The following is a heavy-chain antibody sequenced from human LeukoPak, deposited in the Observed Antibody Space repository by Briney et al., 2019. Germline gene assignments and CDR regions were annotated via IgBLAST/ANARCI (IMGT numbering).Heavy chain of an antibody. Sequence: PGGSLRLSCAASGFTFSRYGMSWVRQAPGKGLEWVSSITGSGSTTYYADSVKGRFTISRDNSKNTLYLQMNSLRAEDTAVYYCARDYADYVGYFFFDYWGQGTLVTVSS. CDR3: ARDYADYVGYFFFDY. V-gene: IGHV3-23*01. CDR1: GFTFSRYG. J-gene: IGHJ4*02. D-gene: IGHD4-17*01. CDR2: ITGSGSTT.